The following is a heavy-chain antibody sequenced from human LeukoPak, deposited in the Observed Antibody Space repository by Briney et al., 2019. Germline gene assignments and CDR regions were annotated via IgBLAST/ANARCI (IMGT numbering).Heavy chain of an antibody. Sequence: PGGSLRLSCAASGFTFSSYWMSWVRQAPGKGLEWVSNIKQDGSEKYYVDSVKGRFTISRDNAKNSLYLQMNSLRAEDTAVYYCARERDKYYYGSGSYSYFDYWGQGTLVTASS. D-gene: IGHD3-10*01. CDR3: ARERDKYYYGSGSYSYFDY. CDR1: GFTFSSYW. J-gene: IGHJ4*02. V-gene: IGHV3-7*01. CDR2: IKQDGSEK.